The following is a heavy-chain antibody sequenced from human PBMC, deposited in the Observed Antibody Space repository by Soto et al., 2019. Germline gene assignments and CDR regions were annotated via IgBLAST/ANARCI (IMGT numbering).Heavy chain of an antibody. CDR3: LTYYDFWSGYSD. CDR2: INAGNGNT. Sequence: QVQLVQSGAEEKKPGDSVKVSCKASGYTFTSYAMHWVRQAPGQRLEWMGWINAGNGNTKYSQKFQGRVTITRDTSASTAYMELSSLRSEDTAVYYCLTYYDFWSGYSDWGQGTLVTVSS. CDR1: GYTFTSYA. D-gene: IGHD3-3*01. V-gene: IGHV1-3*05. J-gene: IGHJ4*02.